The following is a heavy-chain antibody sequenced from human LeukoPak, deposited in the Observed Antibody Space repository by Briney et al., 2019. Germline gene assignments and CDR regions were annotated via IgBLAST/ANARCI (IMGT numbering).Heavy chain of an antibody. CDR2: ISAYNGNT. J-gene: IGHJ3*02. Sequence: ASVKVSCKASGYTFTSYGISWVRQAPGQGLEWMGWISAYNGNTNYAQKLQGRVTMTTDTSTSTVYMELSSLRSEDTAVYYCARDRGYCSGGSCYQHDAFDIWGQGTMVTVSS. V-gene: IGHV1-18*01. CDR3: ARDRGYCSGGSCYQHDAFDI. D-gene: IGHD2-15*01. CDR1: GYTFTSYG.